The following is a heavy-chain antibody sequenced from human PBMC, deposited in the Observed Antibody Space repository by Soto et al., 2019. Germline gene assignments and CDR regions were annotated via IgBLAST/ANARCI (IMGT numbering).Heavy chain of an antibody. Sequence: GASVKVSCKASGYTFTNYGFSWVRQAPGQGLEWMGWISAYNGDTNYAQKLQGRVTMTTDTSTSTAYLELRTLRSDDTAVYYCARDSVLYYASRAPYGMDVWGQGTTVTVSS. J-gene: IGHJ6*02. D-gene: IGHD3-22*01. CDR1: GYTFTNYG. CDR3: ARDSVLYYASRAPYGMDV. V-gene: IGHV1-18*04. CDR2: ISAYNGDT.